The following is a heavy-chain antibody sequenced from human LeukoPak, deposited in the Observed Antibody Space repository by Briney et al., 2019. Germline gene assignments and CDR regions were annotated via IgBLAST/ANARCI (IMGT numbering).Heavy chain of an antibody. Sequence: SETLSLTCAVYGGSFSGYYWSWIRQPPGKGLEWIGEINHSGSTNYNPSLKSRVTISVDTSKNQFSLKLSSVTAADTAVYYCARPTMVRGRWYFDLWGRGTLVTVSS. J-gene: IGHJ2*01. V-gene: IGHV4-34*01. D-gene: IGHD3-10*01. CDR2: INHSGST. CDR1: GGSFSGYY. CDR3: ARPTMVRGRWYFDL.